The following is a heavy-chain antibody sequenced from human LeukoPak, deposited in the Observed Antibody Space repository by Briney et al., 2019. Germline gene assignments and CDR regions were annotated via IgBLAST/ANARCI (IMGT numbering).Heavy chain of an antibody. Sequence: GGSLRLSCAASGFTFGTSAMSWVPQTPEKGLEWVSTITSGDGSPYYADSVKGRFTISRDNSNNMLYLQMNSLRAEDTAVYYCTKRGAYYVDYWGRGIPVTVSS. D-gene: IGHD3-16*01. CDR2: ITSGDGSP. J-gene: IGHJ4*02. V-gene: IGHV3-23*01. CDR3: TKRGAYYVDY. CDR1: GFTFGTSA.